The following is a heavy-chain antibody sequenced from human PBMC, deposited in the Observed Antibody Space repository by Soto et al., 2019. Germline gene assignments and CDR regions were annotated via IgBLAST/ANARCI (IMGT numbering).Heavy chain of an antibody. D-gene: IGHD6-13*01. V-gene: IGHV3-30*18. CDR1: GFTFSSYG. CDR2: ISYDGSNK. J-gene: IGHJ4*02. CDR3: AKDPSSSWYFDY. Sequence: PGGSLRLSCAASGFTFSSYGMHWVRQAPGKGLEWVAVISYDGSNKYYADSVKGRFTISRDNSKNTLYLQMNSLRAEDTAVYYWAKDPSSSWYFDYWGQGTLVTVSS.